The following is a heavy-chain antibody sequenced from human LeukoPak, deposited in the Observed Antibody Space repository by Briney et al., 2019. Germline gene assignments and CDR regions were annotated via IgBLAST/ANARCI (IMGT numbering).Heavy chain of an antibody. V-gene: IGHV3-53*01. CDR3: ARGGGNQPYYYQYLDV. D-gene: IGHD1-14*01. Sequence: GGPLRLPCAASGFPVCSIHMIWVRGSPGEGLVGVSVTYSGGFTYYTDSVKGRFTISRDNSKNTLFLQMNSLTAEDTAVYYCARGGGNQPYYYQYLDVWGKGTTVTVSS. CDR1: GFPVCSIH. CDR2: TYSGGFT. J-gene: IGHJ6*03.